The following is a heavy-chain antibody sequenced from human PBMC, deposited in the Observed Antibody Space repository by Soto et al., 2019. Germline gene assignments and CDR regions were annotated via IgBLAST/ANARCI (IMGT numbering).Heavy chain of an antibody. J-gene: IGHJ5*02. V-gene: IGHV1-46*01. CDR1: GDTFTSYY. CDR2: INPHGGST. D-gene: IGHD3-3*01. Sequence: QVQLVQSGAEVKRPGASVKVSCKAPGDTFTSYYLNWVRQAPGQGLEWMGVINPHGGSTKYAQKFQGRITMTRDRSRGTVYMELSSLRSDDTAIYYCARSSGGNFGIIIEGSNWFDPWGQGTLVTVSS. CDR3: ARSSGGNFGIIIEGSNWFDP.